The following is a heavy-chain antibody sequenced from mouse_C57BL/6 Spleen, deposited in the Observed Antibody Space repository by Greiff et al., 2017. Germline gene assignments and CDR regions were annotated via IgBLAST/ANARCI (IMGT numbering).Heavy chain of an antibody. CDR3: TRGYGSSYGYFDV. Sequence: EVMLVESGGGLVQPGGSMKLSCAASGFTFSDAWMDWVRQSPEKGLEWVAEIRNKANNHATYYAESVKGRFTISRDDSKSSVYLQMNSLRAEDNGIYYCTRGYGSSYGYFDVWGTGTTVTVSS. CDR1: GFTFSDAW. J-gene: IGHJ1*03. D-gene: IGHD1-1*01. CDR2: IRNKANNHAT. V-gene: IGHV6-6*01.